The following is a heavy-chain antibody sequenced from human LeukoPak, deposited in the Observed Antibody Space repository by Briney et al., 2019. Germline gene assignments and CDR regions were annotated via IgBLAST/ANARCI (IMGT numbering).Heavy chain of an antibody. CDR2: ISGSGGST. J-gene: IGHJ3*02. D-gene: IGHD5-24*01. V-gene: IGHV3-23*01. CDR1: GFTFSSYA. CDR3: AKVRRMASIPAGAFDI. Sequence: GGSLRLSCAVSGFTFSSYAMFWVRQAPGKGLECVSSISGSGGSTYYTDSVKGRFTISRDNSKNTLYLQMNSLRAEDTAVYYCAKVRRMASIPAGAFDIWGKGTMVAVSS.